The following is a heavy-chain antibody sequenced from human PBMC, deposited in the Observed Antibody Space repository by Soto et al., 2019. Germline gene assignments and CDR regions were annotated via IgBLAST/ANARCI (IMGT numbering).Heavy chain of an antibody. CDR1: GFTFSSYA. Sequence: GGSLRLSCAASGFTFSSYAMSWVRQAPGKGLEWVSAISGSGGSTYYADSVKGRFTISRDNSKNTLYLQMNSLRAEDTAVYYCAKVGDMVRGVIGAFDIWGQGTMVTVSS. CDR2: ISGSGGST. D-gene: IGHD3-10*01. CDR3: AKVGDMVRGVIGAFDI. V-gene: IGHV3-23*01. J-gene: IGHJ3*02.